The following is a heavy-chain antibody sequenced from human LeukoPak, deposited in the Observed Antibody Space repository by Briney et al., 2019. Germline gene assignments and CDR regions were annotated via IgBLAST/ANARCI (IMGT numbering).Heavy chain of an antibody. CDR3: ARSTYDSSGYFDY. V-gene: IGHV5-51*01. Sequence: GESLKISCKASGYIFTSYWIGWVRQMPGKGLEWMGIIYPGDSDTRYSPSFQGQVTISADKSISTAYLQWSSLKASDTAMYYCARSTYDSSGYFDYWGQGTLVTVSS. CDR2: IYPGDSDT. D-gene: IGHD3-22*01. J-gene: IGHJ4*02. CDR1: GYIFTSYW.